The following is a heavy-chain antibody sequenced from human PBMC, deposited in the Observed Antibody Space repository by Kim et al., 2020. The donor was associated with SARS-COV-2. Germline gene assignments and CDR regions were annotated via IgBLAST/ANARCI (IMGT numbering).Heavy chain of an antibody. CDR2: IWYDGSNK. J-gene: IGHJ4*02. CDR3: ARDPEAVDSNTPEHYFDY. Sequence: GGSLRLSCAASGFTFSSYGMHWVRQAPGKGLEWVAVIWYDGSNKYYADSVKGRFTISRDNSKNTLYLQMNSLRAEDTAVYYCARDPEAVDSNTPEHYFDYWGQGTLVTLSS. CDR1: GFTFSSYG. V-gene: IGHV3-33*01. D-gene: IGHD3-22*01.